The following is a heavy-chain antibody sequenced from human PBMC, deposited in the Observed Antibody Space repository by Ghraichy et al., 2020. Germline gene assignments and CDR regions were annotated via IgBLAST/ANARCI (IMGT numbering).Heavy chain of an antibody. J-gene: IGHJ4*02. V-gene: IGHV4-4*07. Sequence: SETLSLTCTVSGGSISSYYWSWIRQPAGKGLEWIGRIYTSGSTNYNPSLKSRVTMSVDTSKNQFSLKLSSVTAADTAVYYCASERPRYSSSWLFDYWGQGTLVTVSS. D-gene: IGHD6-13*01. CDR2: IYTSGST. CDR3: ASERPRYSSSWLFDY. CDR1: GGSISSYY.